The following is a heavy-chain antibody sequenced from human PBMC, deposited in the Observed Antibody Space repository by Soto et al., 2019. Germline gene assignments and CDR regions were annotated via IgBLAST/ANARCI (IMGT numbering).Heavy chain of an antibody. CDR2: ISGSGGRT. D-gene: IGHD3-16*01. CDR3: ARGGYYSPFDI. CDR1: GFPFSSYA. J-gene: IGHJ3*02. Sequence: GGALRLFCVASGFPFSSYAMSWVRQTPGKGLECVSGISGSGGRTYYADSVKGRFTISRDNSNNTLSLQMHILRVEDTAVYFCARGGYYSPFDIWGQGTMATVYS. V-gene: IGHV3-23*01.